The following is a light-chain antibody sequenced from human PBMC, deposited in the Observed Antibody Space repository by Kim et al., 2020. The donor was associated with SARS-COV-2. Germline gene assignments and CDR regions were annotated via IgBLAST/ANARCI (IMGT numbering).Light chain of an antibody. CDR1: QAISNY. J-gene: IGKJ2*01. V-gene: IGKV1-27*01. Sequence: DIQMTQSPSSLSASVGDRVTITCRASQAISNYLAWYQQKPGKVPELLIFGASTLQSGVPSLFSGSGSGTDFTLTISSLQPEDVATYYCQRYNSAPYTCGQGNNL. CDR2: GAS. CDR3: QRYNSAPYT.